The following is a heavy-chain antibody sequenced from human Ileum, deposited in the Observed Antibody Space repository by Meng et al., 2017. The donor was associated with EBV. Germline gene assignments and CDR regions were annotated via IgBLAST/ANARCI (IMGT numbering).Heavy chain of an antibody. CDR2: IYWDDDK. CDR1: GFSLSISGVG. D-gene: IGHD3-22*01. V-gene: IGHV2-5*02. Sequence: QITLKESGPTLVKPTXXXXXTXTFSGFSLSISGVGVGWIRQPPGKALEWLALIYWDDDKRYSPSLKSRLTITKDTSKNQVVLTMTNMDPVDTATYYCTHRPMTSAYYYFDYRGQGTLVTVSS. J-gene: IGHJ4*02. CDR3: THRPMTSAYYYFDY.